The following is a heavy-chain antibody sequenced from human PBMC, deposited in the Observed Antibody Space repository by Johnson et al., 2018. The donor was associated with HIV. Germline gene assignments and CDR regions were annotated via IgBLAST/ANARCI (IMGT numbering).Heavy chain of an antibody. CDR2: IKQDGSEK. D-gene: IGHD3-3*01. V-gene: IGHV3-7*03. Sequence: MLLVESGGGVVQPGRSLRLSCVASRFTFSSYGMHWVRQAPGKGLEWVANIKQDGSEKYYVDAVKGRFTISRDNAKNSLYLQMNSLRAEDTAVYYCARDRNHYDFWSGYYYDAFDSWGQGTMVTVSS. CDR3: ARDRNHYDFWSGYYYDAFDS. J-gene: IGHJ3*02. CDR1: RFTFSSYG.